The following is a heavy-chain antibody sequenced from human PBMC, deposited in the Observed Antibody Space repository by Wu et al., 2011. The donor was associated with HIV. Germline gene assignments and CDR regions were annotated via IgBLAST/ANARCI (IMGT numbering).Heavy chain of an antibody. CDR2: IIGIFGKA. D-gene: IGHD2-21*01. Sequence: QVQLVQSGAEVEKPGASVKVSCKASGYTFADYYMHWVRQAPGQGLEWMGGIIGIFGKANYAQKFQGRVTITADKSTSTAYMELRSLRSEDTAVYYCARDFGGDEEYWGQGTLVTVSS. J-gene: IGHJ4*02. V-gene: IGHV1-69*06. CDR3: ARDFGGDEEY. CDR1: GYTFADYY.